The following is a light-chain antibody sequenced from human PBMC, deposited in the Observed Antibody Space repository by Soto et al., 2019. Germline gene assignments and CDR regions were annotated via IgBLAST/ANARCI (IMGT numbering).Light chain of an antibody. CDR3: QQYNTYPWT. V-gene: IGKV1-5*03. J-gene: IGKJ1*01. CDR1: QSISIW. Sequence: DIQMTQSPSTLSTSVGERVIITCRASQSISIWLAWYQQRPGKAPKLLIYKASNLQTGVPSRFSGSGSGTEFTLTISSLQPDDFATYYCQQYNTYPWTFGQGTKVDIK. CDR2: KAS.